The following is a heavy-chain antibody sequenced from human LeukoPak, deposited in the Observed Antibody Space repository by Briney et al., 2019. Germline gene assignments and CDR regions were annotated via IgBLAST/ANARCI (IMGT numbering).Heavy chain of an antibody. D-gene: IGHD6-6*01. CDR1: GYSISSGYY. CDR2: IYHSGTT. J-gene: IGHJ4*02. V-gene: IGHV4-38-2*02. Sequence: KPSETLSLTCTVSGYSISSGYYWGWIRQPPGKGLEWIGTIYHSGTTYYNPSLKSRVTISVDTSKNQFSLRLSSVTAADTAVYYCARDERIAAPLNWGQGTLVTVSS. CDR3: ARDERIAAPLN.